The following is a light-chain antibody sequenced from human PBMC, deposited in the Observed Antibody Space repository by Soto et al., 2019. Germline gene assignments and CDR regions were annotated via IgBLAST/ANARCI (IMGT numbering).Light chain of an antibody. CDR3: QQRTNWPWT. V-gene: IGKV3-11*01. CDR1: QSVSNNY. CDR2: DTS. J-gene: IGKJ1*01. Sequence: EIVLTQSPGTLSLSPGERATLSCRASQSVSNNYLAWYQQKPGQAPRLLIYDTSYRATGIPARFSGSGSGTDFALTISGLEPEDFAVYYCQQRTNWPWTFGQGTKVDIK.